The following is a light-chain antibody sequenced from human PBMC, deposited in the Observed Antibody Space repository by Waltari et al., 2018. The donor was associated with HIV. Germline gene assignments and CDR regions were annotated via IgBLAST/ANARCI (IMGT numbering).Light chain of an antibody. CDR2: DAS. CDR1: PDVSSS. CDR3: QQYENWPRT. V-gene: IGKV3-15*01. Sequence: EIAMTQSPATLSESPGERVTLSCRASPDVSSSLVWYHQKRGQPPRLVIYDASTRVSGISAKFSGNGSGTEFTLTITSLQSEDIGVYYCQQYENWPRTFGQGTKVEVK. J-gene: IGKJ1*01.